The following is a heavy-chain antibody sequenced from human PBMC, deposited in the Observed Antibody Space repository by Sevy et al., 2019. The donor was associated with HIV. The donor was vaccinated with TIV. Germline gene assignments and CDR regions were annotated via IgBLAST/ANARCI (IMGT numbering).Heavy chain of an antibody. J-gene: IGHJ4*02. D-gene: IGHD2-15*01. Sequence: ASVKVSCKVSGYTFNTYRIHWVRQAPGQGLEWMGWVSPHNGDTNYAQRLQGRITMFTDSSTSTAYMELRNLRSDDTALDYCARAYCSGGRCYSLAYWGQGTLVTVSS. CDR3: ARAYCSGGRCYSLAY. V-gene: IGHV1-18*01. CDR2: VSPHNGDT. CDR1: GYTFNTYR.